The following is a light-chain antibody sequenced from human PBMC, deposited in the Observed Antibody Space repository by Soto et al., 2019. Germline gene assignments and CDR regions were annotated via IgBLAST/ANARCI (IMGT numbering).Light chain of an antibody. CDR3: QQRDTWYT. CDR1: QTVGDN. CDR2: GAS. J-gene: IGKJ2*01. Sequence: ETAMTQSPVTLSLSPGERATLSCRASQTVGDNVAWYRQKPGQPPSLLIYGASTRAPGVPARFSGSGSGTDFILTISSLQSEDFGFYYCQQRDTWYTFGQGTKLEIK. V-gene: IGKV3-15*01.